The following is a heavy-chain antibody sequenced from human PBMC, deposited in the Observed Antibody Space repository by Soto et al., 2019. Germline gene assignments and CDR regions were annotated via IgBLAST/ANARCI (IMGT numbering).Heavy chain of an antibody. CDR3: AKDPTYGSGTLIGIL. Sequence: QVQLVESGGGVVQPGRSLRLSCAASGFTFSSYGMHWVRQAPGKGLEWVAVISYDGSNKYYADSVKGRFTISRDNSKNTLYLQMNSLRAEDTAVYYCAKDPTYGSGTLIGILWGQGTLVTVSS. CDR1: GFTFSSYG. CDR2: ISYDGSNK. V-gene: IGHV3-30*18. D-gene: IGHD3-10*01. J-gene: IGHJ4*02.